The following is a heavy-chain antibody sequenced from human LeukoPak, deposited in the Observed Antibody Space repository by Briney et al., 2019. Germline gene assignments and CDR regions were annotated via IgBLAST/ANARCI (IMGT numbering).Heavy chain of an antibody. CDR3: ARTTTVTREYFQH. CDR2: IIPILGIA. CDR1: GGTFSSYT. J-gene: IGHJ1*01. V-gene: IGHV1-69*02. D-gene: IGHD4-11*01. Sequence: SVKVTCKASGGTFSSYTISWVRQAPGQGLEWMGRIIPILGIANYAQKFQGRVTITADKSTSTAYMELSSLRSEDTAVYYCARTTTVTREYFQHWGQGTLVTVSS.